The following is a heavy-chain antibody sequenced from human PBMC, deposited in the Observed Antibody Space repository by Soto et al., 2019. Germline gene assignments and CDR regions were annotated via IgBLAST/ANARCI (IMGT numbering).Heavy chain of an antibody. CDR2: IIPIFGTA. V-gene: IGHV1-69*13. J-gene: IGHJ4*02. CDR1: GGTFSSYA. D-gene: IGHD3-9*01. CDR3: ARSYYDILTGYYRHYFDY. Sequence: SVKVSCKASGGTFSSYAISWVRQAPGQGLEWMGGIIPIFGTANYAQKFQGRVTITADASTSTAYMELSSLRSEDTAVYYCARSYYDILTGYYRHYFDYWGQGTPVTVS.